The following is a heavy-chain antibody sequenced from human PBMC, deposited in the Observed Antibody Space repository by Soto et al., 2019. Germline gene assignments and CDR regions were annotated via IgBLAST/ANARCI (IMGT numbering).Heavy chain of an antibody. Sequence: GGSLRLSCAASGFTFSSYGMHWVRQAPGKGLEWVAVISYDGSNKYYADSVKGRFTISRDNSKNTLYLQMNSLRAEDTAAYYCAKDDVLGYYYDSSGYRSPHDAFDIWGQGTMVTVSS. J-gene: IGHJ3*02. V-gene: IGHV3-30*18. D-gene: IGHD3-22*01. CDR1: GFTFSSYG. CDR2: ISYDGSNK. CDR3: AKDDVLGYYYDSSGYRSPHDAFDI.